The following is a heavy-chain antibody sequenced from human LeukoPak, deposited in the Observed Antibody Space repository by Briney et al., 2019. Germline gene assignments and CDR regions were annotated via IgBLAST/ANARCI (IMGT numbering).Heavy chain of an antibody. CDR2: INPNSGGT. D-gene: IGHD5-18*01. J-gene: IGHJ4*02. CDR1: GYTFTGYY. V-gene: IGHV1-2*06. CDR3: ERDPSRYSYHDY. Sequence: ASVKVSCKASGYTFTGYYMHCVRQAPGQGLEWMGRINPNSGGTNYAQKFQSRVTMTRDTSISTAYMELSRLRSDDTAVYYCERDPSRYSYHDYWGQGTLVTVSS.